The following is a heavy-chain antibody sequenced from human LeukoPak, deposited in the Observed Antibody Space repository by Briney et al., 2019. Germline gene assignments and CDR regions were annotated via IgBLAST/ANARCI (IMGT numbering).Heavy chain of an antibody. Sequence: GGSLRLSCAASGFTVSSNDMSWVRQAPGKGQEWVSVIYRDGSTSYADSVKGRFTISRDNSNNTLYLEMNSLRAEDTAVYYCARGPRGFDPWGQGTLVTVSS. CDR2: IYRDGST. CDR1: GFTVSSND. V-gene: IGHV3-53*01. J-gene: IGHJ5*02. CDR3: ARGPRGFDP.